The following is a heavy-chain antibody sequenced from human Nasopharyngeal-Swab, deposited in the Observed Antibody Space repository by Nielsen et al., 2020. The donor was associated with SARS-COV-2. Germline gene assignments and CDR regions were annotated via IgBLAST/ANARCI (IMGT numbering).Heavy chain of an antibody. Sequence: SETLSLTCTVSGGSISSGGYYWSWIRQHPGKGLEWIGYIYYSGSTYYNPSPKSRVTISVDTSKNQFSLKLSSVTAADTAVYYCARGTPYCSSTSCYSWFDPWGQGTLVTVSS. CDR2: IYYSGST. CDR1: GGSISSGGYY. D-gene: IGHD2-2*01. J-gene: IGHJ5*02. V-gene: IGHV4-31*03. CDR3: ARGTPYCSSTSCYSWFDP.